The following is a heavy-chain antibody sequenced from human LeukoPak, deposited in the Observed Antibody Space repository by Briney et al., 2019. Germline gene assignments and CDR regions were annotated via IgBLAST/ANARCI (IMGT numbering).Heavy chain of an antibody. J-gene: IGHJ4*02. V-gene: IGHV4-38-2*01. D-gene: IGHD1-26*01. CDR3: ARLSGAPVRHPIYHFDY. CDR1: GYSISSGYY. CDR2: VYHSGST. Sequence: SETLSLTCAVSGYSISSGYYWGWIRQPPGKGLEWIGNVYHSGSTYKNPSLKSRVSISLDTSNNQFSLKLTSVTAADTAIYYCARLSGAPVRHPIYHFDYWGQGTLVTVSA.